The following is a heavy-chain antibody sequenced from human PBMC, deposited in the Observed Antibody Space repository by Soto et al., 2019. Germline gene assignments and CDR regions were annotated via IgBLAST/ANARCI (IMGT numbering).Heavy chain of an antibody. V-gene: IGHV1-69*06. J-gene: IGHJ6*02. CDR2: IIPIFGTA. CDR3: ARVGRHVDTAMAAYYYGMDV. CDR1: GGTFSSYS. Sequence: GGTFSSYSISCVRQAPGQGLEWMGGIIPIFGTANYAQKFQGRVTITADKSTSTAYMELSSLRSEDTAVYYCARVGRHVDTAMAAYYYGMDVWGQGTTVTVSS. D-gene: IGHD5-18*01.